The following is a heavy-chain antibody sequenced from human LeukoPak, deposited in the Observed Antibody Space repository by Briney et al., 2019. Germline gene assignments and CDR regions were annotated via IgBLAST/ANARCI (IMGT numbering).Heavy chain of an antibody. CDR2: IYYSGST. V-gene: IGHV4-39*01. D-gene: IGHD6-19*01. Sequence: PSETLSLTCTVSGGSISSSSYYWGWIRQPPGKGLEWIGSIYYSGSTYYNPSLKSRVTISVDTSKNQFSLKLSSVTAADSAVYYCARTAGVAVALYYFDYWGQGTLVTVSS. J-gene: IGHJ4*02. CDR3: ARTAGVAVALYYFDY. CDR1: GGSISSSSYY.